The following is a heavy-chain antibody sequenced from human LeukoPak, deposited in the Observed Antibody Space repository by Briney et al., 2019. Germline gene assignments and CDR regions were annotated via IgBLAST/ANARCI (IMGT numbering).Heavy chain of an antibody. D-gene: IGHD3-10*01. J-gene: IGHJ4*02. CDR3: ALRKAGKQFDY. CDR1: GFTFSSYW. V-gene: IGHV3-23*01. Sequence: PGGSLSLSCAASGFTFSSYWMHWVRQAPGKGLEWVSTVSDTSGNTYYADSVKGRFTISKDTSKNTLYLQMNTLRAEDTAVYYCALRKAGKQFDYWGQGTLVTVSS. CDR2: VSDTSGNT.